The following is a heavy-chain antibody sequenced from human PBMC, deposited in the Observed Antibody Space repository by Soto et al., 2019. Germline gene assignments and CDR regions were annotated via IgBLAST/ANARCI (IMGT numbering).Heavy chain of an antibody. CDR3: TRRYCSGGGCYSDFDY. V-gene: IGHV3-73*01. CDR1: GLTLSGFD. CDR2: IKTKVESYAT. D-gene: IGHD2-15*01. J-gene: IGHJ4*02. Sequence: PGGSLRLSCAASGLTLSGFDIHWVRQASGEGLEWVGRIKTKVESYATELAASVKGRFTLSRDDPKNTAYLEMNSLKTEDTAVYYCTRRYCSGGGCYSDFDYWGQGALVTVSS.